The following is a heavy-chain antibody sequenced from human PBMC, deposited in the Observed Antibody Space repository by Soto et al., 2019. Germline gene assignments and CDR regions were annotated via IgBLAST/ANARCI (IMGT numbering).Heavy chain of an antibody. CDR3: ARGWNDFPH. CDR2: IIPISGTA. D-gene: IGHD1-1*01. J-gene: IGHJ1*01. CDR1: GGTFSNYV. Sequence: QMQLVQSRAEVKKPGSSVKVSCKASGGTFSNYVITWVRQAPGQGLECMGGIIPISGTANYAQKFQGRVTITADEHTSTVYMELSSLRSEDTAVYYCARGWNDFPHWGQGTLVTVSS. V-gene: IGHV1-69*01.